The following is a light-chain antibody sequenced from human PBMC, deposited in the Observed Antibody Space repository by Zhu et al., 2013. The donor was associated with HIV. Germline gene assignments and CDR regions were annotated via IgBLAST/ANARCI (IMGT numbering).Light chain of an antibody. Sequence: DIVLTQSPGTLSLSPGDKVILSCRASQSVSSSYLAWYQQKPGQAPRLLIYGASSRATDTPDRFGGSGSRTDFTLTISRLQPDDFAVYYCQQYGDSPITFGQGTRLQIK. V-gene: IGKV3-20*01. CDR3: QQYGDSPIT. CDR1: QSVSSSY. J-gene: IGKJ5*01. CDR2: GAS.